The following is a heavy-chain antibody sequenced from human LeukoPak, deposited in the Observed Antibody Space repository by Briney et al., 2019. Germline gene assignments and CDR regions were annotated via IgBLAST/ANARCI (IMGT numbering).Heavy chain of an antibody. CDR2: INHSGST. J-gene: IGHJ4*02. D-gene: IGHD6-13*01. Sequence: KASETLSLTCAVYGGSFSGYYWSWIRQPPGKGLEWIGEINHSGSTNYNPSLKSRVTISVDTSKNQFSLKLSSVTAADTAVYYCARGREQQLGLVYWGQGTLVTVSS. CDR1: GGSFSGYY. V-gene: IGHV4-34*01. CDR3: ARGREQQLGLVY.